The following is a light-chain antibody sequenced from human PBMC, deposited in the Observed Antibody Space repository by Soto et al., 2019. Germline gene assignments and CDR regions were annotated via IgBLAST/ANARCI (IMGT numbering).Light chain of an antibody. CDR1: QSVLYNSNNKNY. J-gene: IGKJ1*01. CDR3: QQYYSTPRT. CDR2: WAS. V-gene: IGKV4-1*01. Sequence: DIVMTQSPDSLAVSLGERATINCKSSQSVLYNSNNKNYLAWYQQKPGQPPKLLIYWASTRESGVPDRFSGSGSGTDFTLTISSLQAEDVAVYNCQQYYSTPRTFGQGTKVEFK.